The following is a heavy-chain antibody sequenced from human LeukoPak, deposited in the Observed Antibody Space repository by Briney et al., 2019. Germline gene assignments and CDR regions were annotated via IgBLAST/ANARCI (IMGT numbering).Heavy chain of an antibody. D-gene: IGHD3-10*01. J-gene: IGHJ4*02. CDR3: ARARSLWFGDHTTYYFAY. CDR2: INPNSGGT. Sequence: ASVKVSCKASGYTFTGYYMHWVRQAPGQGLEWMGRINPNSGGTNYAQKFQGRVTMTRDTSISTAYMELSRLRSDDTAVYYCARARSLWFGDHTTYYFAYWGRGTLVTVSS. V-gene: IGHV1-2*06. CDR1: GYTFTGYY.